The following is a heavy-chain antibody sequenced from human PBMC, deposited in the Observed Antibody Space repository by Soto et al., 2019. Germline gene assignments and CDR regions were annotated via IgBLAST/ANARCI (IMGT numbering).Heavy chain of an antibody. CDR2: IIPIFGTA. V-gene: IGHV1-69*06. D-gene: IGHD3-22*01. CDR3: ARSEGHYYYDSSRY. J-gene: IGHJ4*02. CDR1: GGTFSSYA. Sequence: AVKVSCKASGGTFSSYAISWVRQAPGQGLEWMGGIIPIFGTANYAQKFQGRVTITADKSTSTAYMELSSLRSEDTAVYYCARSEGHYYYDSSRYWGQGTLVTVSS.